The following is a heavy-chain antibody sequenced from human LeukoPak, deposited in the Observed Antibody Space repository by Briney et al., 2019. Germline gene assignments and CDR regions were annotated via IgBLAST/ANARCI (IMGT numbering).Heavy chain of an antibody. V-gene: IGHV3-30*02. CDR1: GFTFSSYG. J-gene: IGHJ4*02. CDR3: AKIGLLWFGEESLAFDY. CDR2: IRYDGSNK. D-gene: IGHD3-10*01. Sequence: GGSLRLSCAASGFTFSSYGMRWVRQAPGKGLEWGAFIRYDGSNKYYADSVKGRSTFSRHNSKTTLYLQMKSLRAEDTAVYYCAKIGLLWFGEESLAFDYWGQGTLVTVSS.